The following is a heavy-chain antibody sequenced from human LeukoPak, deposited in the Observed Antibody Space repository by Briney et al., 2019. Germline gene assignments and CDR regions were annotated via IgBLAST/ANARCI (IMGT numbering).Heavy chain of an antibody. CDR3: ARDSGWFRFDY. Sequence: GGSLRLSCAASGFTFSRYSINWVRQAPGKGLEWVSHISGSSSTIWYADSVKGRFTISRDNAKNSLFLQTNSLRVDDTAVYYCARDSGWFRFDYWGQGTLVTVSS. D-gene: IGHD6-19*01. CDR2: ISGSSSTI. J-gene: IGHJ4*02. V-gene: IGHV3-48*04. CDR1: GFTFSRYS.